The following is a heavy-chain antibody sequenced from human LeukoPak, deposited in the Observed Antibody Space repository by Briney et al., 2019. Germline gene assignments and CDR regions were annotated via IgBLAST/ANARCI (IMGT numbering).Heavy chain of an antibody. J-gene: IGHJ5*02. V-gene: IGHV3-23*01. Sequence: GGSLRLSCLTSGFTLSTNAMSWVRQAPGKGLEWISGISGSGASTYYADSVEGRFTISRDNPKNTLYLQMNSLRAEDTAVYYCAKHFGYSSSCPNLWGQGTLVTVSS. D-gene: IGHD6-13*01. CDR3: AKHFGYSSSCPNL. CDR2: ISGSGAST. CDR1: GFTLSTNA.